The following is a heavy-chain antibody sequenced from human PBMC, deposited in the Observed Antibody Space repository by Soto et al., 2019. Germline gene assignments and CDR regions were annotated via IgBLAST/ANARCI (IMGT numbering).Heavy chain of an antibody. J-gene: IGHJ5*02. D-gene: IGHD1-1*01. V-gene: IGHV3-23*01. Sequence: EVQLLESGGDLVQPGGSPRLSRAASGFRFSRSAMNWVRLAPGQGLEGVSIIRDSGERTHFADSGKGRFTISRDNSKNTLYLQLNSLRAEDTARYFCTSSLNIHWQNWFDPWGQGTLVTVSS. CDR3: TSSLNIHWQNWFDP. CDR1: GFRFSRSA. CDR2: IRDSGERT.